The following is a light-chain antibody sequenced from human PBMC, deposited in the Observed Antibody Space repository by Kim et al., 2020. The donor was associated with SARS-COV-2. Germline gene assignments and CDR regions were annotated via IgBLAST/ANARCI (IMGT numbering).Light chain of an antibody. V-gene: IGKV1-5*03. CDR2: KAS. CDR1: QSISSW. CDR3: QQYNSYSQYT. J-gene: IGKJ2*01. Sequence: ASVGDRVTITCRASQSISSWLAWYQQKPGKAPKLLIYKASSLESGVPSRFSGSGSGTEFTLTISSLQPDDFATYYCQQYNSYSQYTFGQGTKLEIK.